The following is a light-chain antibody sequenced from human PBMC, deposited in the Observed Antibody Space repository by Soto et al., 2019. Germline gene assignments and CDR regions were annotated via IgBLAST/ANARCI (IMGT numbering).Light chain of an antibody. Sequence: DIQMTQSPSTLSASVGDRVTITCRASQSISSWLAWYQQKPGKAPNLLIYKASSLESGVPSRFSGSGSETELTLTISSLQPDDFATYYCQQYNSYPLTFGGGTKVEIK. CDR1: QSISSW. J-gene: IGKJ4*01. CDR3: QQYNSYPLT. CDR2: KAS. V-gene: IGKV1-5*03.